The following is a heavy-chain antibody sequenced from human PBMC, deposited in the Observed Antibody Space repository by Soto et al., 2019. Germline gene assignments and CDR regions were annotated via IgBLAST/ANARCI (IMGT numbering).Heavy chain of an antibody. CDR3: AGYSHWLAPFDY. V-gene: IGHV4-59*01. Sequence: PSETLSLTCTVSRASIRSYYWAWIRQPPGKGLEWIGYIYYTGSNKYNPSLKSRATISLDTSNNQFSLKVNSVTTADTAVYDFAGYSHWLAPFDYWGQGTLVTVSS. CDR2: IYYTGSN. CDR1: RASIRSYY. D-gene: IGHD6-19*01. J-gene: IGHJ4*02.